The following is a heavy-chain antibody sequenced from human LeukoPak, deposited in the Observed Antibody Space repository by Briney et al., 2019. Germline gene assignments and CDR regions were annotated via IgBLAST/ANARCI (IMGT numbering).Heavy chain of an antibody. Sequence: ASETLSLTCAVYGWSFNDYYWNWVRQPPGKGLEWIGEINARGDTNYNPSLKSRVTISVDTSKNQFSLKLSSVTAADTAVYYCARGVFGVVIIGDYFALDYWGQRTLVTVSS. V-gene: IGHV4-34*01. CDR3: ARGVFGVVIIGDYFALDY. J-gene: IGHJ4*02. CDR2: INARGDT. CDR1: GWSFNDYY. D-gene: IGHD3-3*01.